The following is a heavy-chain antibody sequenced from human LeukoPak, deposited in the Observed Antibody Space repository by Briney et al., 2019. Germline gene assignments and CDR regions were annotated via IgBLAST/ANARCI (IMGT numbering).Heavy chain of an antibody. V-gene: IGHV4-59*01. Sequence: PSETLSLTCTVSGGTISRDYRSWIRQPPGKGLEWIAFIDYSWSTNYNPSLKSRLTISVDASKNQFSLTLSSVTAADTAVYYCARDRRRDLLHAFDIWGQGTMVTVS. CDR1: GGTISRDY. CDR2: IDYSWST. J-gene: IGHJ3*02. CDR3: ARDRRRDLLHAFDI. D-gene: IGHD3-10*01.